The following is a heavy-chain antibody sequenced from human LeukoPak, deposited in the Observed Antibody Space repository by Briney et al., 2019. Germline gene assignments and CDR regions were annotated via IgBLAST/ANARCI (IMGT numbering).Heavy chain of an antibody. CDR3: AKDRTRPY. CDR2: IKEDGSEK. Sequence: GGSLRLSCAASGFTFSSYWMTWVRQAPGKGLEWVANIKEDGSEKYYVDSVKGRFTISRDNAKNSLYLQMNGLRAEDTAVYYCAKDRTRPYWGQGTLVTVSS. J-gene: IGHJ4*02. CDR1: GFTFSSYW. V-gene: IGHV3-7*01. D-gene: IGHD3/OR15-3a*01.